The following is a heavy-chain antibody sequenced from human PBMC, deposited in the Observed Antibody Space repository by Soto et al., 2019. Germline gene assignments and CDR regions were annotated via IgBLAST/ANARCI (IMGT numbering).Heavy chain of an antibody. CDR1: GSSIGRFY. V-gene: IGHV4-59*08. J-gene: IGHJ6*03. CDR3: ARQGGKWLFGVHMDV. CDR2: IYASGSS. D-gene: IGHD3-22*01. Sequence: QVQLQESGPGQVKPSETLSLTCSVSGSSIGRFYWSWIRQSPGKGLEWIGYIYASGSSNYNPSLKSRVTMSIDSSKSQLSLILSSVPAADTAIYYCARQGGKWLFGVHMDVWGKGTTVTVSS.